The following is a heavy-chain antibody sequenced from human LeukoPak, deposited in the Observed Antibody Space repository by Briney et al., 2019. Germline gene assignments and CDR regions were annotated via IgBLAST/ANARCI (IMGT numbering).Heavy chain of an antibody. D-gene: IGHD3-16*01. CDR1: GFTVSSNY. CDR2: IYSGGST. V-gene: IGHV3-66*04. CDR3: ASQSYARFDP. J-gene: IGHJ5*02. Sequence: SGGSLRLSCAASGFTVSSNYMSWVRQAPGKGLEWVSVIYSGGSTYYADSVKGRFTISRDNSKNTLYLQMNSLRAEDTAVYYCASQSYARFDPWGQGTLVTVSS.